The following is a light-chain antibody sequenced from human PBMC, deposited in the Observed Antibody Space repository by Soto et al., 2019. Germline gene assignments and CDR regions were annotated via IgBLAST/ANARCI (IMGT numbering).Light chain of an antibody. V-gene: IGLV2-14*01. CDR3: CSHTTTSTV. J-gene: IGLJ3*02. Sequence: QSVLTQPASVSGSPGQSITISCTGTSSDIGAYNYVSWYQQLPGKAPKLMIYEVNHRPSGVSDRFSGSKSGNTASLTISGLQTEDEADYYCCSHTTTSTVFGGGTKLTVL. CDR1: SSDIGAYNY. CDR2: EVN.